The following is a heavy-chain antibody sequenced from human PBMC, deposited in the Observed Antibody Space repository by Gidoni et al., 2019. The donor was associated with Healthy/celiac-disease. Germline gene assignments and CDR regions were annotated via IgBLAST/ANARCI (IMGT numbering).Heavy chain of an antibody. CDR1: GCTFSSYA. D-gene: IGHD2-2*01. CDR2: ISGSGGST. J-gene: IGHJ4*02. Sequence: EVQLLESGGGLVQPGGSLRLSCAASGCTFSSYALGWVRQAPGKGLEWVSAISGSGGSTYYADSVKGRFTISRDNSKNTLYLQMNSLRAEDTAVYYCAKETVVPAAIPDYWGQGTLVTVSS. V-gene: IGHV3-23*01. CDR3: AKETVVPAAIPDY.